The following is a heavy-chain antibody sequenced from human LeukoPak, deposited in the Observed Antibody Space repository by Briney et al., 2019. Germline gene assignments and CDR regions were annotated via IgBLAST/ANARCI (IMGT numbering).Heavy chain of an antibody. CDR3: AKDRSGSYSQGLDY. J-gene: IGHJ4*02. V-gene: IGHV3-30*02. CDR1: GFTFSNYA. D-gene: IGHD1-26*01. Sequence: PGGSLRLSCVDSGFTFSNYAMSWVRQAPGKGLEWVAFIRYDGSNKYYADSVKGRFTISRDNSKNTLYLQMNSLRAEDTAVYYCAKDRSGSYSQGLDYWGQGTLVTVSS. CDR2: IRYDGSNK.